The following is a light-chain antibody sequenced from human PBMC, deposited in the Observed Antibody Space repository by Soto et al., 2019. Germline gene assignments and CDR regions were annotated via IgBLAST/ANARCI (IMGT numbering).Light chain of an antibody. Sequence: IVMTQSPATLSVSPGEGVTLSCRASENVGTNLAWYQQKPGQAPRLLMYGSSTRATGIPATFSGSGSGTEFTLTISSLQSEESAVYYCQQYNNWGLSFGGGIRVEIE. CDR2: GSS. V-gene: IGKV3D-15*01. CDR3: QQYNNWGLS. CDR1: ENVGTN. J-gene: IGKJ4*01.